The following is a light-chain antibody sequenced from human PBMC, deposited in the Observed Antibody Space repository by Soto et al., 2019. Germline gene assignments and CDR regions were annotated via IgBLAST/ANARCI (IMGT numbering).Light chain of an antibody. CDR2: GAS. V-gene: IGKV3-20*01. CDR3: QQYGSSPRT. CDR1: QSVSSSY. J-gene: IGKJ1*01. Sequence: ENVLTQAPGTVSLSPGQRATLSCRASQSVSSSYLAWYQQKPGQAHRLLIYGASSRATGIPDRFSGSGSGTDVTLTISRLEPEDFAVYYCQQYGSSPRTFGQGTKVEIK.